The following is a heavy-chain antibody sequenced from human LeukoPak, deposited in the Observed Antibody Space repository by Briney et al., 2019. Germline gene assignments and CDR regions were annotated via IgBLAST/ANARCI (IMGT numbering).Heavy chain of an antibody. J-gene: IGHJ5*02. Sequence: GASVKVSCKASGYTFTGYYMHWVRQAPGQGLEWMGWINPNSGGTNYAQKFQGWVTMTRDTSISTAYMELRSLRSDDTAVYYCARDNLSPIAVAGTWGQGTLVTVSS. V-gene: IGHV1-2*04. CDR3: ARDNLSPIAVAGT. D-gene: IGHD6-19*01. CDR1: GYTFTGYY. CDR2: INPNSGGT.